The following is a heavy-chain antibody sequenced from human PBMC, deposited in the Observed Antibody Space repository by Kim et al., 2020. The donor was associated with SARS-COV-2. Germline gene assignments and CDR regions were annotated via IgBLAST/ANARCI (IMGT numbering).Heavy chain of an antibody. CDR3: ARVWRLLWFGEARSYGMDV. CDR1: GGSISSGGYY. D-gene: IGHD3-10*01. J-gene: IGHJ6*02. V-gene: IGHV4-31*03. Sequence: SETLSLTCTVSGGSISSGGYYWSWIRQHPGKGLEWIGYIYYSGSTYYNPSLKSRVTISVDTSKNQFSLKLSSVTAADTAVYYCARVWRLLWFGEARSYGMDVWGQGTTVTVSS. CDR2: IYYSGST.